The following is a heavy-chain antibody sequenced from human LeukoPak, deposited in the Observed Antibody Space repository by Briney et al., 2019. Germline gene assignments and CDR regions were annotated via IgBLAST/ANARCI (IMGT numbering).Heavy chain of an antibody. V-gene: IGHV1-18*01. Sequence: ASVHVSCKASGYTFTIYGISWVRQAPGQGLEWMGWISAYNGNTNYAQKLQGRVTMTTDTSTSTAYMELRSLRSDDTAVYYCARDPPSGGYLEYYYYYGMDVWGQGTTVTVSS. CDR1: GYTFTIYG. D-gene: IGHD3-16*01. CDR2: ISAYNGNT. CDR3: ARDPPSGGYLEYYYYYGMDV. J-gene: IGHJ6*02.